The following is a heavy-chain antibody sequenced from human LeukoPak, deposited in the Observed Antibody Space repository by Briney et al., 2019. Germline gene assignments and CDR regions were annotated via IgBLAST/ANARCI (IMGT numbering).Heavy chain of an antibody. Sequence: SEPLSLTCAVYGGSFNGYYWSWIRQPPGKGLGWIGEINHSGSTNYNPSLKSRVTISVDTSKNQFSLKLSSVTAADTAVYYCARGGGRYGSGSYYSPRLYYYYYGMDVWGQGTTVTVSS. CDR1: GGSFNGYY. V-gene: IGHV4-34*01. J-gene: IGHJ6*02. CDR2: INHSGST. CDR3: ARGGGRYGSGSYYSPRLYYYYYGMDV. D-gene: IGHD3-10*01.